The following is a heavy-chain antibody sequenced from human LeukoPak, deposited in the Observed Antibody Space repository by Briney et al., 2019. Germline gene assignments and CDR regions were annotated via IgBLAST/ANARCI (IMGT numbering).Heavy chain of an antibody. D-gene: IGHD6-13*01. V-gene: IGHV1-8*01. CDR1: GYTFTSYD. Sequence: GASVKVSCKASGYTFTSYDINWVRQATGKGLEWMGWMNPNSGNTGYAQKFQGRVTMTRNTSISTAYMELSSLRSEDTAVYYCARGLLAAAGTGVWGQGTLVTVSS. CDR2: MNPNSGNT. CDR3: ARGLLAAAGTGV. J-gene: IGHJ4*02.